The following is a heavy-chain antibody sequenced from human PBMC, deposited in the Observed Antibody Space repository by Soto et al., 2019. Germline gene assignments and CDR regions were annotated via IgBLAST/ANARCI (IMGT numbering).Heavy chain of an antibody. V-gene: IGHV4-59*01. CDR3: ARVYPLQDIVVVVAATPAPPYMDV. Sequence: SSETLSLTCTVSGGSISSYYWSWIRQPPGKGLEWIGYIYYSGSTNYNPSLKSRVTISVDASKNQFSLKLSSVTAADTAVYYCARVYPLQDIVVVVAATPAPPYMDVWGKGTTVTVSS. CDR1: GGSISSYY. CDR2: IYYSGST. D-gene: IGHD2-15*01. J-gene: IGHJ6*03.